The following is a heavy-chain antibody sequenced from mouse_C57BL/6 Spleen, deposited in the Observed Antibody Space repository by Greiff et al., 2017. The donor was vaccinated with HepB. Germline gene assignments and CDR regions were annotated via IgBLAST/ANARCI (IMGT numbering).Heavy chain of an antibody. V-gene: IGHV1-81*01. D-gene: IGHD1-1*01. CDR3: ARWDYYGSSSYYYAMDY. J-gene: IGHJ4*01. CDR1: GYTFTSYG. Sequence: VQLQQSGAELARPGASVKLSCKASGYTFTSYGISWVKQRTGQGLEWIGEIYPRSGNTYYNEKFKGKATLTADKSSSTAYMELRSLTSEDSAVYFCARWDYYGSSSYYYAMDYWGQGTSVTVSS. CDR2: IYPRSGNT.